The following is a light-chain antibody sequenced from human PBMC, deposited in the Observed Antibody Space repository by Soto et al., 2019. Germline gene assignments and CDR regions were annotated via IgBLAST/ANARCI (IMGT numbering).Light chain of an antibody. J-gene: IGKJ4*01. CDR2: AAS. CDR3: LQDYNYPRT. CDR1: QGIRND. Sequence: AIKLTQSPSSLSASVGDRVTLTCLASQGIRNDLGWYQQKPGKAPKLLIYAASSLQSGVPSRFSGSGSGTDFTLTISSLQPEDFATYYCLQDYNYPRTFGGGTKVDIK. V-gene: IGKV1-6*01.